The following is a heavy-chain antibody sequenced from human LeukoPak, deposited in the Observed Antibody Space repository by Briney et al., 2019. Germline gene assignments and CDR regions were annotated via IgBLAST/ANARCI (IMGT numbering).Heavy chain of an antibody. CDR2: IYSGGET. Sequence: GGSLRLSCAASGFIVSSNYMNWVRQAPGKGLEWVAIIYSGGETFYTDSVKGRFTISRDNSKNTVYLQMNGLRADDTAAYYCAKVGVAAAVVDYWGQGTLVTVSS. D-gene: IGHD6-13*01. CDR3: AKVGVAAAVVDY. V-gene: IGHV3-53*01. CDR1: GFIVSSNY. J-gene: IGHJ4*02.